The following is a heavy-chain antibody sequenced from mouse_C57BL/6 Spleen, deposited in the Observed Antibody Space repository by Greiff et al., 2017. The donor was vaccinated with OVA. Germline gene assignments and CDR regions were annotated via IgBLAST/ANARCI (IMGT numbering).Heavy chain of an antibody. J-gene: IGHJ2*01. CDR1: GYSFTSYY. D-gene: IGHD4-1*01. Sequence: VQLQQSGPELVKPGASVKISCKASGYSFTSYYIHWVKQRPGQGLEWIGWIYPGSGNTKYNEKFKGKATLTADTSSSTAYMQLSSLTSEDSAVYYCAIEGNWDGKNYFDYWGQGTTLTVSS. CDR2: IYPGSGNT. V-gene: IGHV1-66*01. CDR3: AIEGNWDGKNYFDY.